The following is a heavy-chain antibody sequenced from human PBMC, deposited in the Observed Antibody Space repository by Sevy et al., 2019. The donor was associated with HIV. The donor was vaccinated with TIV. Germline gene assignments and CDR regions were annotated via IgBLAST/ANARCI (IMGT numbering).Heavy chain of an antibody. Sequence: GGSLRLTCAASGFDFNNHWMSWVRQAPEKGLEWVANLKHDGSETYYVDSLEGRFTISRDNAKNSLSLQINDLRAEDTAMYYCARLPTGLQSFNYLLSTYFDSWGQGTLVTVSS. CDR2: LKHDGSET. CDR3: ARLPTGLQSFNYLLSTYFDS. CDR1: GFDFNNHW. V-gene: IGHV3-7*03. D-gene: IGHD3-9*01. J-gene: IGHJ4*02.